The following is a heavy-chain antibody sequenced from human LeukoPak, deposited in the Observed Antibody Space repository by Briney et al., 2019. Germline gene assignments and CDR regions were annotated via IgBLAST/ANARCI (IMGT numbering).Heavy chain of an antibody. CDR2: MNPNSGNT. CDR3: ARSNHYLAAYYYYYMDV. D-gene: IGHD3-10*01. J-gene: IGHJ6*03. Sequence: GASVTVSCKASGYTFTSYDINWVRQATGQGLEWMGWMNPNSGNTGYAQKFQGRVTMTRNTSISTAYMELSSLRSEDTAVYYCARSNHYLAAYYYYYMDVWGKGTTVTVSS. V-gene: IGHV1-8*01. CDR1: GYTFTSYD.